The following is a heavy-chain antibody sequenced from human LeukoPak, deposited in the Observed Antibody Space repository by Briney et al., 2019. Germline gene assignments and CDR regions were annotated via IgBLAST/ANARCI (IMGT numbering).Heavy chain of an antibody. Sequence: GASVKVSCKASGYTFTSYYMHWVRQAPGQGLEWMGIVNPSGGSTSYAQKFQGRVTMTRDMSTSTVYMELSSLRSEDTAVYYCARDKTLLSNYYDSSGFFDYWGQGTLVTVSS. D-gene: IGHD3-22*01. CDR3: ARDKTLLSNYYDSSGFFDY. J-gene: IGHJ4*02. CDR2: VNPSGGST. CDR1: GYTFTSYY. V-gene: IGHV1-46*01.